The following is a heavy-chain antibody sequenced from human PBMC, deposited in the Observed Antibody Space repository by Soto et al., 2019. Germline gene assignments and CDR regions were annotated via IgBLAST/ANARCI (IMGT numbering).Heavy chain of an antibody. CDR3: ARDHYCSGDTCYLISFDY. CDR2: IHHSGST. J-gene: IGHJ4*02. CDR1: GGSISSGDYY. V-gene: IGHV4-30-4*01. Sequence: SETLSLTCTVSGGSISSGDYYWSWIRQPPGKGLEWIGYIHHSGSTYYNPSLKSRVTISVDTSKNQFSLKLSSVTAADTAVYYCARDHYCSGDTCYLISFDYWGQGTQVTVS. D-gene: IGHD2-15*01.